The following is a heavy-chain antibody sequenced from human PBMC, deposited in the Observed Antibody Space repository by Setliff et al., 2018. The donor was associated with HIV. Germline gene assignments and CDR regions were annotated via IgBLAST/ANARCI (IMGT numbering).Heavy chain of an antibody. J-gene: IGHJ1*01. CDR3: ARDDYFQH. Sequence: GSLRLSCAASGFTFSSYSMTWVRQAPGKGLEWVASISSDSKYISYADSLKGRFTISRDNAKNSLYLEMRSLRGEDTAVYYCARDDYFQHWGQGTQVTVSS. CDR1: GFTFSSYS. V-gene: IGHV3-21*01. CDR2: ISSDSKYI.